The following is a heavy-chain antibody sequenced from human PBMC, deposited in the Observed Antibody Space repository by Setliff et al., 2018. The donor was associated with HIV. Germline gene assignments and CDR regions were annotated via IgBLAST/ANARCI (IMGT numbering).Heavy chain of an antibody. V-gene: IGHV4-31*03. J-gene: IGHJ4*02. D-gene: IGHD3-16*02. CDR3: ASGRVRQSRKFGGVIVLPPFDY. CDR2: IHHSGST. Sequence: SETLSLTCTVSGGSISDSYFYWSWIRQHPGKALEWIGYIHHSGSTFYNPSLKSRLIMSVDTSKSQFSLRLSSVTAEDTAVYYCASGRVRQSRKFGGVIVLPPFDYWGQGTLVTVSS. CDR1: GGSISDSYFY.